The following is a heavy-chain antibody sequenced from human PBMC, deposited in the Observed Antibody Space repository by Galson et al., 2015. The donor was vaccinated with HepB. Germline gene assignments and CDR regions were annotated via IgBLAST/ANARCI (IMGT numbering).Heavy chain of an antibody. Sequence: SLRLSCAASGFTFSNAWMSWVRQAPGKGLEWVGRIKSKTDGGTTDYAAPVKGRFTISRDDSKNTLYLQMNSLKTEDTAVYYCTTDVGRMVRGVIDYWGQGTLVTVSS. CDR3: TTDVGRMVRGVIDY. V-gene: IGHV3-15*01. D-gene: IGHD3-10*01. J-gene: IGHJ4*02. CDR1: GFTFSNAW. CDR2: IKSKTDGGTT.